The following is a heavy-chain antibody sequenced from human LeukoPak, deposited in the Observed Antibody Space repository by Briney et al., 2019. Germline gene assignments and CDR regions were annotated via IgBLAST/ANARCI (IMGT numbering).Heavy chain of an antibody. CDR2: ISAYNGNT. D-gene: IGHD2-21*01. CDR1: GYTFTNNA. Sequence: GASVKVSCKASGYTFTNNAMNWVRQAPGQGLEWMGWISAYNGNTNYAQKLQGRVTMTTDTSTSTAYMELRSLRSDDTAVYYCAREGDGIDAFDIWGQGTMVTVSS. CDR3: AREGDGIDAFDI. V-gene: IGHV1-18*01. J-gene: IGHJ3*02.